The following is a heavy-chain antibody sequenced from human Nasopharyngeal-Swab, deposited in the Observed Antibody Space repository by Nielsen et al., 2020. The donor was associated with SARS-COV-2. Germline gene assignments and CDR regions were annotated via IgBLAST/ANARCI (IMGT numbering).Heavy chain of an antibody. CDR1: GFTFSDYY. J-gene: IGHJ6*02. Sequence: GGSLTLSCAASGFTFSDYYMSWIRQAPGKGLEWVSYISSSGSTIYYADSVKSRFTISRDNAKNSLYLQMNSLRAEDTAVYYCARSSIAAREYYYGMDVWGQGTTVTVSS. CDR2: ISSSGSTI. V-gene: IGHV3-11*01. CDR3: ARSSIAAREYYYGMDV. D-gene: IGHD6-6*01.